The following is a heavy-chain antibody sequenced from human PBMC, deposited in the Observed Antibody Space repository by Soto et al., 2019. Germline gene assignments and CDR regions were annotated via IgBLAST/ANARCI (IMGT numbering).Heavy chain of an antibody. J-gene: IGHJ6*02. D-gene: IGHD5-12*01. CDR2: ISHDGSEQ. CDR3: VKDRVPGAYGHYYGMDV. CDR1: GITLNNSG. V-gene: IGHV3-30*18. Sequence: QVQLVESGGGVVQPGRSLRLSCRVSGITLNNSGIHWVRQAPGKGLEWMAVISHDGSEQYYADSMKGRLNISRDNSTNTVNLQMNSLRGEDTAIYYCVKDRVPGAYGHYYGMDVWGQGTTVTVSS.